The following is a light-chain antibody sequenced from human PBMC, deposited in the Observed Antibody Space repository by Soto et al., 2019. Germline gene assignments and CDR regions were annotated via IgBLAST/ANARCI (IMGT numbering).Light chain of an antibody. J-gene: IGLJ3*02. CDR3: ASYTGSSTYL. CDR1: SGDVGFYDF. CDR2: GVT. Sequence: QSALTRPASMSGSPGQSITISCTGTSGDVGFYDFVSWYQQHPGKVPRLIIYGVTKRPSGVSHRFSGSKSGNTASLTISGLQVEDEADYSCASYTGSSTYLFGGGTKLTVL. V-gene: IGLV2-14*03.